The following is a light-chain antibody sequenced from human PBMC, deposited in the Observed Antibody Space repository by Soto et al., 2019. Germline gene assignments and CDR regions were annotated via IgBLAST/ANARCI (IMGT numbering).Light chain of an antibody. CDR2: DVS. CDR1: SSDVGGYNY. V-gene: IGLV2-14*01. CDR3: SSYTSSSTLVV. Sequence: QSALTQPASVSGSPGQSITISCTGTSSDVGGYNYVSWYQQHPGKAPKLMIYDVSNRPSGVSNLFSGSKSGNTASLTISGLQAEDEDDYYCSSYTSSSTLVVFGGGTKLTVL. J-gene: IGLJ2*01.